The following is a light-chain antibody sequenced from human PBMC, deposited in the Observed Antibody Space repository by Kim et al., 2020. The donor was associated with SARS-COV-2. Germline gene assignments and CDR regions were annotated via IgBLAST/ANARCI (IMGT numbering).Light chain of an antibody. Sequence: SSELTQDPAVSVALGQTVRMTCRGDSLRTNYASWYQQKPGQAPVLVIFAKTYRPSGIPDRFSGSSSGNTASLTITETQAEDEADYYCHCRDISDHHVIFGGGTQLTVL. V-gene: IGLV3-19*01. CDR3: HCRDISDHHVI. CDR1: SLRTNY. CDR2: AKT. J-gene: IGLJ2*01.